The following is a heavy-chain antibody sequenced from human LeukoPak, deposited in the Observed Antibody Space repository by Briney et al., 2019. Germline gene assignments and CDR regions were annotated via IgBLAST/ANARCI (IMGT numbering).Heavy chain of an antibody. CDR3: ARAVETYYYVPNWFDP. V-gene: IGHV4-38-2*02. Sequence: SETLSLTCTVSGYSISSGYYWGWIRQPPGKGLEWIGSIYHSGSTYYNPSLKRRVTISVDTSKNQFSLKLSSVTAADTAVYYCARAVETYYYVPNWFDPWGQGTLVTVSS. D-gene: IGHD3-10*02. CDR2: IYHSGST. J-gene: IGHJ5*02. CDR1: GYSISSGYY.